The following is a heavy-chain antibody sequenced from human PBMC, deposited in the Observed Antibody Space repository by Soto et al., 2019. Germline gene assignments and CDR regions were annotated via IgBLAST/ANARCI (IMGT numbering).Heavy chain of an antibody. D-gene: IGHD2-2*01. V-gene: IGHV4-31*03. J-gene: IGHJ6*02. Sequence: SETLSLTCTVSGGSISSGGYYWNWIRQHPGKGLEWIGYIYYIGSTYYNPSLKSRVTISLDTSKNQFSLKVTSVTAADTAVYYCARLYGYCIRNSCHGHYAMDVWGQGTTVTVSS. CDR2: IYYIGST. CDR1: GGSISSGGYY. CDR3: ARLYGYCIRNSCHGHYAMDV.